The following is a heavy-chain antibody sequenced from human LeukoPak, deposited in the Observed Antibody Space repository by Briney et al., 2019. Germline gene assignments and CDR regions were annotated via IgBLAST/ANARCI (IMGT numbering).Heavy chain of an antibody. CDR2: IYTSGST. CDR3: ARDRAVVTNHYYYYGMDV. J-gene: IGHJ6*02. Sequence: PSQTLSLTCTVSGGSISSGSYYWSWIRQPAGKGLEWIGRIYTSGSTNYNPSLKSRVTISVDTSKNQFSLKLSSVTAADTAVYYCARDRAVVTNHYYYYGMDVWGQGTTVTASS. D-gene: IGHD4-23*01. CDR1: GGSISSGSYY. V-gene: IGHV4-61*02.